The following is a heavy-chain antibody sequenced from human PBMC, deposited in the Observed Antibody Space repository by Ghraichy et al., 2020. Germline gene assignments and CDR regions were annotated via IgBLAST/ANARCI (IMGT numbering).Heavy chain of an antibody. D-gene: IGHD2-21*01. CDR2: ISSSSSTI. J-gene: IGHJ4*02. Sequence: GGSLRLSCAASGFTFSSYSMNWVRQAPGKGLEWVSYISSSSSTIYYADSVKGRFTISRDNAKNSLYLQMNSLRAEDTAVYYCAREDIEYTPLCGGDCYSPFFDYWGQGTLVTVSS. V-gene: IGHV3-48*01. CDR1: GFTFSSYS. CDR3: AREDIEYTPLCGGDCYSPFFDY.